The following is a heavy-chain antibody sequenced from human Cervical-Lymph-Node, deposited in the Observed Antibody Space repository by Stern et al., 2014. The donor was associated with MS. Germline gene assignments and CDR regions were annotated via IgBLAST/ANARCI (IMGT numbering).Heavy chain of an antibody. Sequence: VQSGESLRLSCAASGFTLSNFAMNWVRQAPGKGLEWVSGISSSGTNAYYADSVKGRFTVSRDNSKNTLYLQMNGLRAEDAAVYFCAKNWRLQVAGHFDYWGQGTLVTVPS. CDR2: ISSSGTNA. CDR1: GFTLSNFA. V-gene: IGHV3-23*01. CDR3: AKNWRLQVAGHFDY. D-gene: IGHD4-11*01. J-gene: IGHJ4*02.